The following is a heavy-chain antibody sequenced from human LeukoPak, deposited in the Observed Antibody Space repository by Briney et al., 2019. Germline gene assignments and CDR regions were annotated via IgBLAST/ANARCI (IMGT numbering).Heavy chain of an antibody. CDR2: INANSGGT. J-gene: IGHJ4*02. D-gene: IGHD1-1*01. Sequence: ASVKVSCKASGYTFTGFHMHWVRQAPGQGLEWMGWINANSGGTSYAQKFQGRVTATRDTSISTAYMELTRLTSDDTAAYYCARDPIDGYYYFDYWGQGTLVTVSS. CDR3: ARDPIDGYYYFDY. V-gene: IGHV1-2*02. CDR1: GYTFTGFH.